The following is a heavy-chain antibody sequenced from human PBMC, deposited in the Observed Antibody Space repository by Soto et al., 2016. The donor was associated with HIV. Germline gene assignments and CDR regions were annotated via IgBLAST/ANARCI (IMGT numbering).Heavy chain of an antibody. Sequence: QLLESGGGLVKPGGSRQTLLCSLWIHLNDYAMSWVRQPPGKGLEWVSGISGNANKADYTDSVEGRFTISRDNSRNILFLQMNSLRADDTAVYFCVAESGGHFDHNGFYPVYWGQGILLSVSS. CDR3: VAESGGHFDHNGFYPVY. D-gene: IGHD5-12*01. CDR1: IHLNDYA. V-gene: IGHV3-23*01. CDR2: ISGNANKA. J-gene: IGHJ4*02.